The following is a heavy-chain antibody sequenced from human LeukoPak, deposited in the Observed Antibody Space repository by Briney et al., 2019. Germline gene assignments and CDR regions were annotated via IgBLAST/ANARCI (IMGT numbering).Heavy chain of an antibody. CDR3: ARDRRAAAGYRSFDY. V-gene: IGHV1-69*13. J-gene: IGHJ4*02. CDR1: GGTFSSYA. D-gene: IGHD6-13*01. Sequence: SVKVSCKASGGTFSSYAISWVRQAPGQGLEWMGGIIPIFGTANYAQKFQGRVTITADESTSTAYMELSSLRSEDTAVYYCARDRRAAAGYRSFDYWGQETLVTVSS. CDR2: IIPIFGTA.